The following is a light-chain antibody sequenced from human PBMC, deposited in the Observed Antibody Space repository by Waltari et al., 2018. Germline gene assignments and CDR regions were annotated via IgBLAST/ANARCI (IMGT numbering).Light chain of an antibody. V-gene: IGKV3-20*01. CDR1: QSVSSSY. Sequence: EIALTQSPGTLSLSPGERATLSCRASQSVSSSYLAWYHHKPGQAPMLLIYGASNRATGIPDRFSGSGSGTDFTLTINRLEPEDFAVYYCQYADTSLITFGQGTRLEIK. CDR3: QYADTSLIT. J-gene: IGKJ5*01. CDR2: GAS.